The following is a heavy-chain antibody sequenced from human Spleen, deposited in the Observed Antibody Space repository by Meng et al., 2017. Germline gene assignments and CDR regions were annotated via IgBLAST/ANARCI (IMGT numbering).Heavy chain of an antibody. J-gene: IGHJ4*02. Sequence: SETLSLTCTVSGYSISSGYYWGWIRQPPGKGLEWIGSIYYSGSTYDNPSPKSRVTISVDTSKNQFSLKVRSVTAADTAIYYCARVGYSYGYGQQQIDYWGQGTLVTVSS. CDR3: ARVGYSYGYGQQQIDY. V-gene: IGHV4-38-2*02. CDR2: IYYSGST. D-gene: IGHD5-18*01. CDR1: GYSISSGYY.